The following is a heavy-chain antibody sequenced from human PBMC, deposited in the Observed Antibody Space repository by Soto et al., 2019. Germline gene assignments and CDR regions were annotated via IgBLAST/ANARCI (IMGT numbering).Heavy chain of an antibody. J-gene: IGHJ4*02. D-gene: IGHD2-2*01. CDR3: ARAFNCSSTSCHDY. CDR1: GYTFTRYA. Sequence: ASVKVSCKASGYTFTRYAMHLVRQAPGQRLEWRGWINAGNGNTKYSQKFQGRVTISRDTSASTAYMELSSLRSEDTAVYYCARAFNCSSTSCHDYWGQGTLVTVSS. V-gene: IGHV1-3*01. CDR2: INAGNGNT.